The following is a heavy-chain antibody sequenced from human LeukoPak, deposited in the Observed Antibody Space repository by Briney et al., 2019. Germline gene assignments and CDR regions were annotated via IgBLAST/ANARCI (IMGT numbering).Heavy chain of an antibody. CDR3: AKFYYRYGGNSVLSEDTRENLYDI. J-gene: IGHJ3*02. D-gene: IGHD4-23*01. CDR2: INSGSST. Sequence: GGSLRLSCAASGLTVSSNYMSWVRQAPGKGLYWVSVINSGSSTYYADSVKGRFTISRDNSKNTLYLQNSLRAEDTAVYYCAKFYYRYGGNSVLSEDTRENLYDIWGQGTMVAVSS. V-gene: IGHV3-53*05. CDR1: GLTVSSNY.